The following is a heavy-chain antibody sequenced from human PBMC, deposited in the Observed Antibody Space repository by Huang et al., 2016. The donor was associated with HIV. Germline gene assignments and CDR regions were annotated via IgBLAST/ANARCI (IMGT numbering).Heavy chain of an antibody. CDR2: ISVYNGNT. D-gene: IGHD5-18*01. CDR3: ARGGGIQLWLLGYYYMDV. CDR1: GYTFSSFG. Sequence: QVQLVQSGAEVKKPGASVKVSCKASGYTFSSFGISWVRQAPGQGLEWVGWISVYNGNTKFAQKFQGRLTMTTDTSTSTADMELRSLRSDDTAVYYCARGGGIQLWLLGYYYMDVWGNGTTVTVSS. V-gene: IGHV1-18*01. J-gene: IGHJ6*03.